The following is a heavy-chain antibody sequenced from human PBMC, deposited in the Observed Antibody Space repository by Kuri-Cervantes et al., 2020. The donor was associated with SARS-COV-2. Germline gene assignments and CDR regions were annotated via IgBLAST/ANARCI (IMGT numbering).Heavy chain of an antibody. D-gene: IGHD3-22*01. V-gene: IGHV3-7*01. J-gene: IGHJ3*02. CDR3: ARDRRYYDSSGSIDAFDI. CDR1: GFTFSSYW. CDR2: IKQGGSEK. Sequence: GESLKISCAASGFTFSSYWMSWVRQAPGKGLEWVANIKQGGSEKYYVDSVKGRFTISRDNAKNSLYLQMNSLRAEDTAVYYCARDRRYYDSSGSIDAFDIWGQGTMVTVSS.